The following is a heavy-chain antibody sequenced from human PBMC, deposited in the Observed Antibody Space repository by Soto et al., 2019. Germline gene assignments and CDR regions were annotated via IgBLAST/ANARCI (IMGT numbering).Heavy chain of an antibody. CDR3: AKGGLNSITIFGVDTNYYYGMDV. J-gene: IGHJ6*02. CDR1: GFTFSSYG. V-gene: IGHV3-30*18. CDR2: ISYDGSNK. Sequence: GGSLRLSCAASGFTFSSYGMHWVRQAPGKGLEWVAVISYDGSNKYYADSVKGRFTISRDNSKNTLYLQMNSLRAEDTAVYYCAKGGLNSITIFGVDTNYYYGMDVWAKGPRSPSP. D-gene: IGHD3-3*01.